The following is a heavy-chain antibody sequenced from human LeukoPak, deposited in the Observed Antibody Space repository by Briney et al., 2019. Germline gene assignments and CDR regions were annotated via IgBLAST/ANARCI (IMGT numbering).Heavy chain of an antibody. V-gene: IGHV4-38-2*02. Sequence: SATLSLTCNVSGYSISSGYYWGWIRQPPGKGLEWIGSIYHSGSTYYNPSLKSRVTISVDTSKNQFSLKLSSVTAADTAVYYCARDQGYSYGNFDYWGQGTLVTVSS. J-gene: IGHJ4*02. D-gene: IGHD5-18*01. CDR1: GYSISSGYY. CDR3: ARDQGYSYGNFDY. CDR2: IYHSGST.